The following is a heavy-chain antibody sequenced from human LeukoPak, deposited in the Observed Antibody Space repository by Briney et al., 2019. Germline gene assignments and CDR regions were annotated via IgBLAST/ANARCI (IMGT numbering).Heavy chain of an antibody. D-gene: IGHD3-9*01. CDR1: GFTFSSYW. V-gene: IGHV3-74*01. Sequence: GGSLRLSCAASGFTFSSYWMHWVRQTPGKGLVCVSRINSAGSSTDYADSVKGRFTISRDNAKNTLYLQMNRLRAEDMAVYYCVRGSNDWIGMDVWGQGTTVTVSS. CDR3: VRGSNDWIGMDV. CDR2: INSAGSST. J-gene: IGHJ6*02.